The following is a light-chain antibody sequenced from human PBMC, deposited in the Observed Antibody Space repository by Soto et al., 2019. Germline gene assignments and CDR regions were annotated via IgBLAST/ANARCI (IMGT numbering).Light chain of an antibody. Sequence: EIVLTQSPGTLSLSPGERATLSCSASQSVNSNLTWYQQKAAQAPRLLIYGTSTRATGIPARFSGSGSGTDFTLTISSLQAEDVAVYYCQQYYSTPRTFGQGTKVDIK. V-gene: IGKV3-15*01. CDR2: GTS. J-gene: IGKJ1*01. CDR3: QQYYSTPRT. CDR1: QSVNSN.